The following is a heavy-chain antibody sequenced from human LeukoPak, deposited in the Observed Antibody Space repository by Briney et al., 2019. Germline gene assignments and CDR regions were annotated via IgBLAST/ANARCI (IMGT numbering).Heavy chain of an antibody. CDR3: ARGMWFDTLFSAFDV. CDR2: IYHTGST. CDR1: GDSITSRNW. Sequence: PSATLSLTCSVSGDSITSRNWWTWVRQTPEKGLEWIGEIYHTGSTNYNPSVEGRVTISIDKSKNQFSLMLNSVTAADTVLYYCARGMWFDTLFSAFDVWGQGTMVSVSS. J-gene: IGHJ3*01. V-gene: IGHV4-4*02. D-gene: IGHD3-10*01.